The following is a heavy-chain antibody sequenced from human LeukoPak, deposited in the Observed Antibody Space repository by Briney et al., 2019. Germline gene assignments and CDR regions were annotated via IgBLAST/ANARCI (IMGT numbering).Heavy chain of an antibody. D-gene: IGHD1-1*01. V-gene: IGHV4-59*01. CDR1: GGSISRYY. CDR3: ARVSWFPGTSYYYMDV. J-gene: IGHJ6*03. CDR2: ISDSGTT. Sequence: PSETLSLTCTVSGGSISRYYWTWIRQPPGKGLERFGYISDSGTTNYKPSLKSRVTISVDTSQNQFSLNVSSVTAADTAIYYCARVSWFPGTSYYYMDVWGKGTTVTVSS.